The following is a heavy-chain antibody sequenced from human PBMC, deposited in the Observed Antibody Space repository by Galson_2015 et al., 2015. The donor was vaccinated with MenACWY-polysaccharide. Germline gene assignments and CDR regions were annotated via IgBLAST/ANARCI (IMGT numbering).Heavy chain of an antibody. Sequence: SLRLSCAASGFTFSSYSMNWVRQAPGKGLEWVSSISSSSSYIYYADSVKGRFTISRDNAKNSLYLQMNSLRAEDTAVYYCAAFWSGYYTGFNYWGQGTLVTVSS. V-gene: IGHV3-21*01. CDR3: AAFWSGYYTGFNY. CDR1: GFTFSSYS. J-gene: IGHJ4*02. CDR2: ISSSSSYI. D-gene: IGHD3-3*01.